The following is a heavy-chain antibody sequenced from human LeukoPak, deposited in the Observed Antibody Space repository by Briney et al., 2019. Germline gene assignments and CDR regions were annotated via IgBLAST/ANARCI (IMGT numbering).Heavy chain of an antibody. Sequence: ASVKVSCRASGYTFTSYDINWVRQATGQGLEWMGWMNPNSGNTGYAQKFRGRVTMTRNTSISTAYMELSSLRSEDTAVYYCARAPSRRSGSYYANWFDPWGQGTLVTVSS. CDR3: ARAPSRRSGSYYANWFDP. V-gene: IGHV1-8*01. D-gene: IGHD3-10*01. CDR2: MNPNSGNT. J-gene: IGHJ5*02. CDR1: GYTFTSYD.